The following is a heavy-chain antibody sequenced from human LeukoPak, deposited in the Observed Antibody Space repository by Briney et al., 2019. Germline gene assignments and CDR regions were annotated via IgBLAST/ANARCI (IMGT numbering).Heavy chain of an antibody. V-gene: IGHV4-59*12. Sequence: SETLSLTCTVSGGSFSNFYWSWIRQPPGKGLEWIGYIYYSGSTNYNPSLKSRVTISVDTSKNQFSLKLSSVTAADTAVYYCAREDYYDSSGYVDYWGQGTLVTVSS. CDR2: IYYSGST. D-gene: IGHD3-22*01. CDR1: GGSFSNFY. CDR3: AREDYYDSSGYVDY. J-gene: IGHJ4*02.